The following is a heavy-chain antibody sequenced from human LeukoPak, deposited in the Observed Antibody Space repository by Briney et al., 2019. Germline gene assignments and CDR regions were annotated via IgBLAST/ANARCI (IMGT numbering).Heavy chain of an antibody. V-gene: IGHV4-38-2*02. D-gene: IGHD3-3*01. Sequence: SETLSLTCTVSGYSISSGYYWGWIRQPPGKGLEWIGSIYHSGSTYYNPSLKSRVTISVDTSKNQFSLKLSSVTAADTAVYYCARLGGADFWSGYSYFDYWGQGTLVTVSS. CDR2: IYHSGST. CDR1: GYSISSGYY. J-gene: IGHJ4*02. CDR3: ARLGGADFWSGYSYFDY.